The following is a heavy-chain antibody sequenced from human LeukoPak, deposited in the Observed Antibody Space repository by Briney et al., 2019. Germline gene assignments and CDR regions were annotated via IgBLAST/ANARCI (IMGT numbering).Heavy chain of an antibody. J-gene: IGHJ4*02. D-gene: IGHD6-19*01. CDR2: LNEDGGYT. V-gene: IGHV3-23*01. CDR3: AKEYSSGRYEVDY. Sequence: QPGGSLRLSCAASGFTFSIYAMSWVRQAPGKGLAWVSGLNEDGGYTYYADSVKGRFTISRDNSKNTLYLQMNSLRAEDTAVYYCAKEYSSGRYEVDYWGQGTLVTVSS. CDR1: GFTFSIYA.